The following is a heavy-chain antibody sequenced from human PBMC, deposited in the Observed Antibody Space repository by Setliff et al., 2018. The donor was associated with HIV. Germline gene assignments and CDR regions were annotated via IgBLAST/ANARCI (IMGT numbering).Heavy chain of an antibody. V-gene: IGHV4-61*09. D-gene: IGHD5-12*01. J-gene: IGHJ4*02. CDR2: IYTSGST. CDR3: ARVAGRGYSGYDEGGGDIDY. Sequence: SETLSLTCTVSGGSISSGSYYWSWIRQPAGKGLEWIGHIYTSGSTNYNPSLKSRVTISVDTSKNQFSLKLSSVTAADTAVYYCARVAGRGYSGYDEGGGDIDYWGQGTLVTVSS. CDR1: GGSISSGSYY.